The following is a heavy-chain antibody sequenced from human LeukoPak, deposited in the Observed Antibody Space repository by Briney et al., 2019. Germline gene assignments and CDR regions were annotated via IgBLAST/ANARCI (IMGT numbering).Heavy chain of an antibody. D-gene: IGHD2/OR15-2a*01. J-gene: IGHJ4*02. Sequence: SQTLSLTCTVSGGSISSGGYYWSWIRQPAGKGLEWIGSINHSGSTYYKPSLKSRVTISVDTSKNQFSLKLSSVTAADTAVYYCARTLEYSASAVRYWGQGTLVTVSS. CDR3: ARTLEYSASAVRY. V-gene: IGHV4-61*02. CDR2: INHSGST. CDR1: GGSISSGGYY.